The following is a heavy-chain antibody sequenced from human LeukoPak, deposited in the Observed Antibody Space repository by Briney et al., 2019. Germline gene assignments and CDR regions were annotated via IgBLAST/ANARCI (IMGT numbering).Heavy chain of an antibody. CDR2: ISGSGGST. D-gene: IGHD1-26*01. V-gene: IGHV3-23*01. CDR3: AKDIRIVGAPMFDY. Sequence: GGSLRLSCAASGFTFSSYAVSWVRQAPGKGLEWVSAISGSGGSTYYADSVKGRFTISRDNSKNTLYLQMNSLRAEDTAVYYCAKDIRIVGAPMFDYWGQGTLVTVSS. J-gene: IGHJ4*02. CDR1: GFTFSSYA.